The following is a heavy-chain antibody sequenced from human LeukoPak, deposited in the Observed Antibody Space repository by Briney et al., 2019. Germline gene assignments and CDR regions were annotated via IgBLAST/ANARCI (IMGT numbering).Heavy chain of an antibody. D-gene: IGHD3-22*01. CDR1: GGTFSSYA. Sequence: SVKVSCKASGGTFSSYAISWVRQAPGQGLEWMGRIIPIFGIANYAQKFQGRVTVTADKSTSTAYMELSSLRSEDTAVYYCARDCPEYYYDSSGYYPLYWGQGTLVTVSS. J-gene: IGHJ4*02. V-gene: IGHV1-69*04. CDR3: ARDCPEYYYDSSGYYPLY. CDR2: IIPIFGIA.